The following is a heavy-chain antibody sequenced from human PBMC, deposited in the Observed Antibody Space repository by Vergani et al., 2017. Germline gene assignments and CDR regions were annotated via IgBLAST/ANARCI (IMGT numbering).Heavy chain of an antibody. Sequence: QVQLQESGPGLVKPSETLSLTCTVSGGSISSYYWSWIRQPPGKGLEWIGYIYYSGSTNYNPSLKSRVTISVDTSKNQFSLKLSSLTAADTAVYYCARGGKQLVNFDYWGQGTLVTVSS. CDR3: ARGGKQLVNFDY. D-gene: IGHD6-13*01. CDR1: GGSISSYY. CDR2: IYYSGST. V-gene: IGHV4-59*01. J-gene: IGHJ4*02.